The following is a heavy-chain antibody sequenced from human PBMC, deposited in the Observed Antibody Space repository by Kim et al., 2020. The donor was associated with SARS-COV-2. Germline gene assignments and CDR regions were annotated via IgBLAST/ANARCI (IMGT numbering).Heavy chain of an antibody. CDR1: GFTFSSYW. D-gene: IGHD6-13*01. V-gene: IGHV3-74*01. J-gene: IGHJ4*02. CDR3: VRGTIAPAGTDY. Sequence: GGSLRLSCAASGFTFSSYWFHWVRQAPEKGLVWVSRMDPDGTTINYADSVKGRFTFSRDNAKNTLYLQMNSLRADDTAVYYCVRGTIAPAGTDYWGQGTLVTVSP. CDR2: MDPDGTTI.